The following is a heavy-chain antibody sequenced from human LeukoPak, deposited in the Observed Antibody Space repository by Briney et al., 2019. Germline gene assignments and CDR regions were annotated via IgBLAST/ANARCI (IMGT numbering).Heavy chain of an antibody. V-gene: IGHV3-23*01. CDR1: GFTFNSYA. CDR2: ISGSGRST. CDR3: AKCIVSAAIDNVFDI. D-gene: IGHD2-2*01. J-gene: IGHJ3*02. Sequence: GGSLRLSCPASGFTFNSYAMSWVRQAPGKGLEWVSAISGSGRSTYYADSVKGRFTISRDNSKNTLYLQMNSLRAEDTAVYYCAKCIVSAAIDNVFDIWGQGTMVTVSS.